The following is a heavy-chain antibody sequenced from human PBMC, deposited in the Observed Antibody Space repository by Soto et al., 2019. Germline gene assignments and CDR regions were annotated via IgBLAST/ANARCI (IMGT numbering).Heavy chain of an antibody. CDR2: SSSSGATI. CDR1: EFTFNIYA. V-gene: IGHV3-23*01. Sequence: VQLWQSGGGLVQPGGSLRLSCTASEFTFNIYAMNWVRQAPGKGLEWVSAISSSSGATIYYADAVKGRFTISRDNSKNTLFMQNNSLRAEDTAMYYCAQMDTMTTSAFDIWGQGTMVTVSS. J-gene: IGHJ3*02. D-gene: IGHD5-12*01. CDR3: AQMDTMTTSAFDI.